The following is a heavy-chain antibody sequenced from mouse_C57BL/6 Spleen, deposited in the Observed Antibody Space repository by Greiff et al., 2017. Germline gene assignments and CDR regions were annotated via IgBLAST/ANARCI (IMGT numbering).Heavy chain of an antibody. D-gene: IGHD2-10*02. CDR1: GYTFTSYW. CDR3: ARGDSIDFDY. V-gene: IGHV1-61*01. Sequence: QVQLQQPGAELVRPGSSVKLSCKASGYTFTSYWMDWVKQRPGQGLEWIGNIYPSDSETHYNQKFKDKATLTVDKSSSTASMQLSSLTSEDSAVYYCARGDSIDFDYWGQGSALTVSS. J-gene: IGHJ2*01. CDR2: IYPSDSET.